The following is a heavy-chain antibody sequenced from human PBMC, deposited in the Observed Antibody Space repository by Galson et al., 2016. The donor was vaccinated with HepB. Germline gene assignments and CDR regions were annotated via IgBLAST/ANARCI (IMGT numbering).Heavy chain of an antibody. D-gene: IGHD1-26*01. J-gene: IGHJ4*02. V-gene: IGHV4-39*01. CDR3: ARRRPATNPHYFDF. CDR2: IHSSAIG. CDR1: GDSIRTSNYN. Sequence: SETLSLTCTVSGDSIRTSNYNWAWIRQPPGRGLEWIGTIHSSAIGYYNPSLKSRVTMSVDTSKNQYSLKLISVTAADTAVYYCARRRPATNPHYFDFWGQGILVTVSS.